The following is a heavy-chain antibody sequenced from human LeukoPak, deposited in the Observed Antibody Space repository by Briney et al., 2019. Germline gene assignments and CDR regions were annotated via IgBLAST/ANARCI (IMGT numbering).Heavy chain of an antibody. J-gene: IGHJ4*02. V-gene: IGHV1-2*02. CDR1: GYTFTGYH. Sequence: ASVKVSCKASGYTFTGYHMHWVRQAPGQGLEWMGWINPNSGGTNYAQKFQGRVTMTRDTSISTAYMELSRLRSDDTAVYYCARDGYCTNGVCYIFDYWGQGTLVTVSS. CDR2: INPNSGGT. D-gene: IGHD2-8*01. CDR3: ARDGYCTNGVCYIFDY.